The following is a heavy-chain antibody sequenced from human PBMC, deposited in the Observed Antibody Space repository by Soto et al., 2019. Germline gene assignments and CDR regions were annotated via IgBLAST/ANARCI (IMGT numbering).Heavy chain of an antibody. CDR2: ISGSGGST. V-gene: IGHV3-23*02. CDR3: ARGGDGYNSEPNYFDY. CDR1: GFTFSSYA. D-gene: IGHD5-12*01. Sequence: EVQLLESGGGLVQPGGSLRLSCAASGFTFSSYAMSWVRQAPGKGLEWVSAISGSGGSTYYNPSLKSRVTISVDRSKNQFSLKLSSVTAADTAVYYCARGGDGYNSEPNYFDYWGQGTLVTVSS. J-gene: IGHJ4*02.